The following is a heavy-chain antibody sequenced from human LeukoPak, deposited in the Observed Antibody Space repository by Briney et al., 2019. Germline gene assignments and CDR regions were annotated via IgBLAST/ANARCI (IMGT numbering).Heavy chain of an antibody. Sequence: PGRSLRLSCAASGFTFSSYAMHWVRQAPGKGLGWGAVISYDGSNKYYGDSVKGRFTISRDNSKTPLYLQMNSLRAEDTAVYYCARDLSPGLRYFDWLSPDYWGQGTLVTVSS. V-gene: IGHV3-30-3*01. CDR3: ARDLSPGLRYFDWLSPDY. CDR1: GFTFSSYA. D-gene: IGHD3-9*01. CDR2: ISYDGSNK. J-gene: IGHJ4*02.